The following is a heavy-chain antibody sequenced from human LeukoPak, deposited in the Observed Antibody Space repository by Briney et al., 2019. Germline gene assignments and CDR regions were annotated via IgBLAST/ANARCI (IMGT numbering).Heavy chain of an antibody. CDR3: ARTGKSPGAKYDILTGYNWFDP. Sequence: SVKVSCKASGGTFSSYAISWVLQAPGQGLEWMGGIIPIFSTANYAQKFQGRVTITADESTSTAYMELSSLRSEDTAVYYCARTGKSPGAKYDILTGYNWFDPWGQGTLVTVSS. CDR1: GGTFSSYA. CDR2: IIPIFSTA. D-gene: IGHD3-9*01. J-gene: IGHJ5*02. V-gene: IGHV1-69*13.